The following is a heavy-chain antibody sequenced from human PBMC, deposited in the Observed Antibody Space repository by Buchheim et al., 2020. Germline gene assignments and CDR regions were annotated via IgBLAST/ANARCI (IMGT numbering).Heavy chain of an antibody. CDR2: IYSGGST. CDR1: GFTVSSNY. J-gene: IGHJ6*02. CDR3: ARSRGDYSYGSYNYYGMDV. V-gene: IGHV3-66*01. D-gene: IGHD5-18*01. Sequence: EVQLVESGGGLVQPGGSLRLSCAASGFTVSSNYMSWVRQAPGKGLEWVSVIYSGGSTYYAASVKGRFTISRDNSKNTLYLQMNSLRAEDTAVYYCARSRGDYSYGSYNYYGMDVWGQGTT.